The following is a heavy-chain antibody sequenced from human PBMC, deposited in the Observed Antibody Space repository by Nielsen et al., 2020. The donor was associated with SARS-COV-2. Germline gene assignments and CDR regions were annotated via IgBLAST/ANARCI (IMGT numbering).Heavy chain of an antibody. J-gene: IGHJ5*02. D-gene: IGHD3-10*01. V-gene: IGHV4-34*01. CDR1: GGSISSYY. Sequence: SETLSLTCTVSGGSISSYYWSWIRQPPGKGLEWIGEINHSGSTNYNPSLKSRVTISVDTSKNQFSLKLSSVTAADTAVYYCARPGKLWFGELLGWFDPWGQGTLVTVSS. CDR2: INHSGST. CDR3: ARPGKLWFGELLGWFDP.